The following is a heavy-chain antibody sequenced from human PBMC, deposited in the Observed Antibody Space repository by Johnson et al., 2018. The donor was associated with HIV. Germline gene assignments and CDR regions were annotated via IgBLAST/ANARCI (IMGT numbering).Heavy chain of an antibody. CDR1: GFTFSYYG. CDR3: AKDADRFLEWVEAFDI. CDR2: IWYDGSNK. Sequence: QVQLVESGGGVVQPGGSLRLSCAASGFTFSYYGMHWVRQAPGKGLEWVAVIWYDGSNKFYTDSVKGRFTISRDNSKNTVYLQMNSLRVEDTAVYYCAKDADRFLEWVEAFDIWGQGTMVTVSS. J-gene: IGHJ3*02. V-gene: IGHV3-33*06. D-gene: IGHD3-3*01.